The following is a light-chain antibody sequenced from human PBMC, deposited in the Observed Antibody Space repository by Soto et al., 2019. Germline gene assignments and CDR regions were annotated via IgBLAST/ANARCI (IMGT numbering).Light chain of an antibody. CDR3: NSYTSSNTRV. CDR1: SSDVGGYSR. Sequence: QSPLTQPASVSGSPGQSITISCTGTSSDVGGYSRVSWYQHHPGKAPKLIIYEVSDRPSGVSNRFSGSKSGNTASLTISGLQAEDEADYYCNSYTSSNTRVFGTGTKVTVL. V-gene: IGLV2-14*01. CDR2: EVS. J-gene: IGLJ1*01.